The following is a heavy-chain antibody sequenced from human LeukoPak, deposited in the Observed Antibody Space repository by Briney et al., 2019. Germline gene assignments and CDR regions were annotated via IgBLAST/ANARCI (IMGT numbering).Heavy chain of an antibody. CDR2: ISAYNGNT. CDR1: GYTFTSYG. J-gene: IGHJ5*02. CDR3: ARDNSVGDIAWWFDP. D-gene: IGHD3-16*02. V-gene: IGHV1-18*01. Sequence: ASVKVSCKASGYTFTSYGISWVRQAPGQGLEWMGWISAYNGNTNYAQKFQGRVTMTRDMSTTTDYMELSSLRSEDTAVYYCARDNSVGDIAWWFDPWGQGTQATVSA.